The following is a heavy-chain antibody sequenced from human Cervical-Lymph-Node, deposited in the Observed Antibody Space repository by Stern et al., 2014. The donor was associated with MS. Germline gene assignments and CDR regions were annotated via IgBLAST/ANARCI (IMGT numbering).Heavy chain of an antibody. J-gene: IGHJ6*02. CDR1: GFTFSCCA. D-gene: IGHD3-16*01. V-gene: IGHV3-23*04. Sequence: VQLVESGGGLVQPGGSLRLSCAASGFTFSCCAMCWVRQAPGKAPEWVSSISHDARGTHYADFVKGRFTISRDSSKNTLYLQMNSLRVDDTAIYYCAKDIWGYACMDFWGQGTTVTVSS. CDR2: ISHDARGT. CDR3: AKDIWGYACMDF.